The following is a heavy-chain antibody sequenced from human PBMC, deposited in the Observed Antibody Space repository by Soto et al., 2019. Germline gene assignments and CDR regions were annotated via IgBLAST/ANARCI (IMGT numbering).Heavy chain of an antibody. Sequence: SETLSLTCTVSGGSISSYYWSWIRQPPGKGLEWIGYIYYSGSTNCNPSLKSRVTISVDTSKNQFSLKLSSVTAADTAVYYCARDESYDSSGYYRYWGQGTLVTVSS. V-gene: IGHV4-59*01. CDR1: GGSISSYY. D-gene: IGHD3-22*01. CDR3: ARDESYDSSGYYRY. J-gene: IGHJ4*02. CDR2: IYYSGST.